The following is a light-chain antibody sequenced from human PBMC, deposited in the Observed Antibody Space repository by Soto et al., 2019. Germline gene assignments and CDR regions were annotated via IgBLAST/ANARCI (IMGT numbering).Light chain of an antibody. Sequence: QSVLTQPASVSGSPGQSITISCTGTSSDIGTYEYVSWFQHHPGKAPKLIIFEVSNRPSGISDRFSGFKSANTAYLTISGVQPEDEADYHCSSYTTIKTVVFGGGTQLTV. CDR2: EVS. V-gene: IGLV2-14*01. CDR3: SSYTTIKTVV. CDR1: SSDIGTYEY. J-gene: IGLJ2*01.